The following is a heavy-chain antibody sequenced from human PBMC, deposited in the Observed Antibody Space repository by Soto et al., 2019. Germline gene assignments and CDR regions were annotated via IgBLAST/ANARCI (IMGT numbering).Heavy chain of an antibody. CDR2: IYYSGST. Sequence: KTSETLSLTCTVSGGSISSYYWSWIRQPPGKGLEWIGYIYYSGSTNYKPSLKSRVTISVDTSKIQFSLKLSSVTAADTAVYYCARRIIMSGSSWSPENWFDPWGRGTLVTFSS. V-gene: IGHV4-59*01. J-gene: IGHJ5*02. CDR1: GGSISSYY. CDR3: ARRIIMSGSSWSPENWFDP. D-gene: IGHD6-13*01.